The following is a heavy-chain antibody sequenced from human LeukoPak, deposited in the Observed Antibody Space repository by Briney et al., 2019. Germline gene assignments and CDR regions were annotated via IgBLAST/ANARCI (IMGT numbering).Heavy chain of an antibody. V-gene: IGHV4-59*08. D-gene: IGHD2-8*01. CDR1: GGSISSYY. Sequence: SETLSLTCTVSGGSISSYYWSWIRQPPGKGLEWIGYIYYSGSTNCNPSLKSRVTISVDTSKNQFSLKLSSVTAADTAVYYCARTVMGWFDPWGQGTLVTVSS. CDR3: ARTVMGWFDP. CDR2: IYYSGST. J-gene: IGHJ5*02.